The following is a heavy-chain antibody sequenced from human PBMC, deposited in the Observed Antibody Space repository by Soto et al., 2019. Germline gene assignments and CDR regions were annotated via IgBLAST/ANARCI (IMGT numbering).Heavy chain of an antibody. Sequence: ASVKVSCKASGYDFTAYDINWVRQASGQGLEWMGWMDPINGATGSARRFQGRVSMTRNTATGTAYLELTSLRSDDSAVYYCGRGPSPRAPAGGTPYYYAMDVWGQGTTVTVSS. CDR2: MDPINGAT. CDR3: GRGPSPRAPAGGTPYYYAMDV. CDR1: GYDFTAYD. J-gene: IGHJ6*02. V-gene: IGHV1-8*02. D-gene: IGHD6-13*01.